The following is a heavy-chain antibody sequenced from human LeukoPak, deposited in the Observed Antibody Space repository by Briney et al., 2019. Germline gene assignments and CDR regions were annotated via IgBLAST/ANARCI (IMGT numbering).Heavy chain of an antibody. CDR2: INHSGST. D-gene: IGHD3-10*01. V-gene: IGHV4-34*01. J-gene: IGHJ6*02. CDR3: ARATIEVRGVTYYYYGMDV. CDR1: GGSFSGYY. Sequence: SETLSLTCAVYGGSFSGYYWSWIRQPPGKGLEWIGEINHSGSTNYNPSLKSRVTISVDTSKNQFSLKLSSVTAADTAVYYCARATIEVRGVTYYYYGMDVWGQGTTVTVSS.